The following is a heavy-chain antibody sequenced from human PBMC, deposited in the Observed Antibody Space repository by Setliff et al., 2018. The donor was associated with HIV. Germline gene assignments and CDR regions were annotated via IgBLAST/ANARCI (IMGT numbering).Heavy chain of an antibody. CDR2: IYPGDSDT. Sequence: GESLKISCKGSGYSFTNYWIAWLRQMPGKGLECMGIIYPGDSDTRYSPSFQGQVTISADKSINTADLQWSSLKASDTAMYYCARHGQYGSGSYYNRPFDYWGQGTLVTVSS. J-gene: IGHJ4*02. CDR3: ARHGQYGSGSYYNRPFDY. D-gene: IGHD3-10*01. V-gene: IGHV5-51*01. CDR1: GYSFTNYW.